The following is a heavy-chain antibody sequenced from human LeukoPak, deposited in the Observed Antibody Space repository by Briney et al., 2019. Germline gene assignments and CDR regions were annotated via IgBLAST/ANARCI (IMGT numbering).Heavy chain of an antibody. CDR2: MYSDANT. V-gene: IGHV3-66*01. J-gene: IGHJ3*01. Sequence: PGGSLRLSCAAYGFAVSTKYMTWVRQAPGKGLECVSLMYSDANTYYADSVKGRFTISRDNSRNTLYLQMNSLRAEDTAVYYCATSGGAYSRDAFDVWDQGAMVTVSS. CDR3: ATSGGAYSRDAFDV. D-gene: IGHD2-15*01. CDR1: GFAVSTKY.